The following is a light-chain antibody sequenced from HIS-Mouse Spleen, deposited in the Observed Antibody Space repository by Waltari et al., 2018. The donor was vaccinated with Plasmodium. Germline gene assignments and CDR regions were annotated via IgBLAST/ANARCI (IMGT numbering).Light chain of an antibody. V-gene: IGLV2-11*02. J-gene: IGLJ2*01. CDR1: ITDDGGYNL. CDR3: CSYAGSYTLV. CDR2: DVS. Sequence: QSALTQPRSASGSPGQSVTLSFTGPITDDGGYNLVSWYQQHPCKPPKLRIYDVSKRPSGVPDRFSGSKSGNTASLTISGLQAEDEADYYCCSYAGSYTLVFGGGTKLTVL.